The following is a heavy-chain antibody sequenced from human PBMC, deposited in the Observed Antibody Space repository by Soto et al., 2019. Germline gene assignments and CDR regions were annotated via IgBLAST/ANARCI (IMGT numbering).Heavy chain of an antibody. V-gene: IGHV3-9*01. CDR2: ISWNSGSI. J-gene: IGHJ4*02. Sequence: GGSLRLSCAASGLTFDDYAMHWVRQAPGKGLEWVSGISWNSGSIDYADSVKGPVTISRDNAKQSLDLQMNSLRAEDTALYYCAKDSSRIQTPDLDYWGQGTLVTVSS. CDR3: AKDSSRIQTPDLDY. CDR1: GLTFDDYA.